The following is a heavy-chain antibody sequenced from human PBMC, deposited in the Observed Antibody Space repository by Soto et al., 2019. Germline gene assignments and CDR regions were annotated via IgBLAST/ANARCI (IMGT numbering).Heavy chain of an antibody. V-gene: IGHV3-21*01. CDR2: ISSSSRYI. Sequence: TFSSYSMNWVRQAPGMGLEWVSSISSSSRYIYYADSVRGRFTISRDNAKNSLYLQINSLRAEDTAVYYCARDRLVAATSAPPYCYYGMDVWGQGTTVTVSS. D-gene: IGHD2-15*01. J-gene: IGHJ6*02. CDR3: ARDRLVAATSAPPYCYYGMDV. CDR1: TFSSYS.